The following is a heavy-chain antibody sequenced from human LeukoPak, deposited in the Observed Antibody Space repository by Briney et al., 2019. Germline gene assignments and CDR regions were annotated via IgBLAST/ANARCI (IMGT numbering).Heavy chain of an antibody. Sequence: GRSLRLSCAASGFTFSSYGMHWVRQAPGKGLKWVAFISYDGSNKYYADSEKGRFTISRDNSKNTLYLQMNSLRAEDTAVYYCAFRYFDWLTPGAFDYWGQGTLVTVSS. J-gene: IGHJ4*02. CDR1: GFTFSSYG. V-gene: IGHV3-30*03. CDR2: ISYDGSNK. D-gene: IGHD3-9*01. CDR3: AFRYFDWLTPGAFDY.